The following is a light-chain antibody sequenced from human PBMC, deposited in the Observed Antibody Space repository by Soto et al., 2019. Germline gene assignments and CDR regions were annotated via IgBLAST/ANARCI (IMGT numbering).Light chain of an antibody. CDR2: GAS. CDR3: QQYGSPPT. Sequence: ELVLTQSPGTLSLSRGERDTLSCRASQSVISNYLAWYQQKPGLPPRLLIYGASSRATGLPDRFSGSGSGTDFTLNTSRLEPEDFAVYYCQQYGSPPTFGQGPKVDI. J-gene: IGKJ1*01. CDR1: QSVISNY. V-gene: IGKV3-20*01.